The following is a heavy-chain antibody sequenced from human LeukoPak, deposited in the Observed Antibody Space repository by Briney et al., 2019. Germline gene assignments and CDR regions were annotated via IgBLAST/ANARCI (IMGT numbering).Heavy chain of an antibody. Sequence: GRSLRLSCAASGFTFSSYGMHWVRQAPGKGLEWVAVISYDGSNKYYADSVKGRFTISRDNSKNTLYLQMNSLRAEDTAVYYCARYSSSSDWGQGTLVTVSS. CDR1: GFTFSSYG. V-gene: IGHV3-30*03. D-gene: IGHD6-6*01. CDR3: ARYSSSSD. J-gene: IGHJ4*02. CDR2: ISYDGSNK.